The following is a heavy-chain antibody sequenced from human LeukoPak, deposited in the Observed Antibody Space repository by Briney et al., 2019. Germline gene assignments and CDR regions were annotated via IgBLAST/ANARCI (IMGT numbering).Heavy chain of an antibody. CDR3: ARDRYSSGWYGDFDC. CDR2: ISYDGSNK. Sequence: GGSLRLSCAASGFTFNSYAMHWVRQAPGKGLEWVAVISYDGSNKYYADSVKGRFTISRDNSKNTLNLQMNSLRAEDTAVYYCARDRYSSGWYGDFDCWGQGTLVTVSS. J-gene: IGHJ4*02. D-gene: IGHD6-19*01. CDR1: GFTFNSYA. V-gene: IGHV3-30*04.